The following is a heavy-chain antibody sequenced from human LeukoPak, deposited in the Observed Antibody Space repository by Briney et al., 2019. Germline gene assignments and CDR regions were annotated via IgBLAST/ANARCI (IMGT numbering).Heavy chain of an antibody. Sequence: GGSLRLSCAASGFTFSSYTMSWVRQAPGKGLEWVSAISGSGGSTYYADSVKSRFTISRDNSKNTLYLQMNSLRAEDTAVYYCAGARAGNFDYWGQGTLVTVSS. CDR1: GFTFSSYT. V-gene: IGHV3-23*01. CDR2: ISGSGGST. J-gene: IGHJ4*02. D-gene: IGHD6-13*01. CDR3: AGARAGNFDY.